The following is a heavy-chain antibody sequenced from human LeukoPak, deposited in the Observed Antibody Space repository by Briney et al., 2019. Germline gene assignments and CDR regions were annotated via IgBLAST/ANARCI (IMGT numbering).Heavy chain of an antibody. CDR3: AKDRSRINDVCHGDFDY. J-gene: IGHJ4*02. D-gene: IGHD2-8*01. Sequence: GGSLRLSCAASGFIFSSYAMSWVRQAPGKGLEWVSTISGSGGSTYYADSVKGRFTISRDNSKNTVYLQMNSLRAEDTAVYYCAKDRSRINDVCHGDFDYWGQGTLVTVSS. CDR1: GFIFSSYA. CDR2: ISGSGGST. V-gene: IGHV3-23*01.